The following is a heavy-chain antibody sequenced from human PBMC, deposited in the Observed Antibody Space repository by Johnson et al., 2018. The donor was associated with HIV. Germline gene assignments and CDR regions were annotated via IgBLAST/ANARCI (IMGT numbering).Heavy chain of an antibody. D-gene: IGHD1-7*01. Sequence: QVQLVESGGGLVKPGGSLRLSCAASGFTFSDYYMSWIRQAPGKGLEWVSGISWNSGSIGYGDSLEGRVTISRDNSKNTLFLQMNSLRTEDTAVFYCGRSHTWNFLDAYDIWGQGTMVTVSS. V-gene: IGHV3-11*04. CDR2: ISWNSGSI. CDR1: GFTFSDYY. J-gene: IGHJ3*02. CDR3: GRSHTWNFLDAYDI.